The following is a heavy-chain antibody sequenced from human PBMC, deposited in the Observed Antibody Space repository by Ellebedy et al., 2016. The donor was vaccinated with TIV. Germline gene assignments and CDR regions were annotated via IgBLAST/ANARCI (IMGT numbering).Heavy chain of an antibody. Sequence: AASVKVSCKASGYTFTSYYIHWVRQAPGQGLEWMGIINPSGGNTNYAQKLQGRVTMTRDTSTSTVYMELSSLRSEDTAVYYCARDRGGVGATNGFDYWGQGTLVTVSS. V-gene: IGHV1-46*04. CDR3: ARDRGGVGATNGFDY. CDR1: GYTFTSYY. J-gene: IGHJ4*02. D-gene: IGHD1-26*01. CDR2: INPSGGNT.